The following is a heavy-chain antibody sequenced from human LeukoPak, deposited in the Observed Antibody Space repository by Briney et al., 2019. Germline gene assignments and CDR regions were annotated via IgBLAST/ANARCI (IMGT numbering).Heavy chain of an antibody. CDR3: ARDQVGGEEYDFWSGYSSLDY. J-gene: IGHJ4*02. CDR1: GFTFSSYS. D-gene: IGHD3-3*01. CDR2: ISSSSSTI. Sequence: GGSLRLSCAASGFTFSSYSMNWVRQAPGKGLEWVSYISSSSSTIYYADSVKGRFTISRDNAKNSLYLQMNSLRAEDTAVYYCARDQVGGEEYDFWSGYSSLDYWGQGTLVTVSS. V-gene: IGHV3-48*01.